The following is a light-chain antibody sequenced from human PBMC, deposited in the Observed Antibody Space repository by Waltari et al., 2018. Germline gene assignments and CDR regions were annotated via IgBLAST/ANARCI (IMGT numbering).Light chain of an antibody. CDR1: QSVSSY. CDR3: QQYNKWPLT. CDR2: GAS. J-gene: IGKJ4*01. V-gene: IGKV3-15*01. Sequence: VMKQSPATLSAPPADTPPLSCRASQSVSSYLAWYQQKPGQAPRLLIYGASTRATGIPATFSGSGSGTDFTLTISGLQSEDFAVYYCQQYNKWPLTFGEGTKVEIK.